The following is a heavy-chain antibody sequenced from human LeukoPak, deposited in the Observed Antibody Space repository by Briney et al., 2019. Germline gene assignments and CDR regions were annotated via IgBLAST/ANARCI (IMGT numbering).Heavy chain of an antibody. CDR3: ARGSEWEPLYYFDY. Sequence: GGSLRLSCAASGFTFSIYNMNWVRQTPGKGLEWVSLISSSSGYIYYTDSVKGRFTISRDNAKNSLYLQMNSLRGEDSAVYYCARGSEWEPLYYFDYWGQGSLVTVSS. CDR1: GFTFSIYN. D-gene: IGHD1-26*01. CDR2: ISSSSGYI. V-gene: IGHV3-21*06. J-gene: IGHJ4*02.